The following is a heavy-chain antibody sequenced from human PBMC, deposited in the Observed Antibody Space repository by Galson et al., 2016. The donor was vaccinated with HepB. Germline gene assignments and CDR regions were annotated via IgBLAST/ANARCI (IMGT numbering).Heavy chain of an antibody. CDR2: ISSSGNAR. CDR1: GFTFSSYS. Sequence: SLRLSCAASGFTFSSYSMNWIRQAPGKGLEWVSYISSSGNARYYADSVQGRFTISRDNAKNSLFLQMNSLSVEDAAVYYCAKDRGNYYGVYDSWGQGTLVTVSS. CDR3: AKDRGNYYGVYDS. J-gene: IGHJ4*02. V-gene: IGHV3-48*01. D-gene: IGHD4-17*01.